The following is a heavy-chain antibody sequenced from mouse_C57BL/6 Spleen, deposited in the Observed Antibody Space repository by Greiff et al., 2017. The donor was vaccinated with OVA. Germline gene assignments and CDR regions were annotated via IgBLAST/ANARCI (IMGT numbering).Heavy chain of an antibody. CDR3: ARGEQGAMDY. J-gene: IGHJ4*01. Sequence: QVQLQQPGAELVRPGTSVKLSCKASGYTFTSYWMHWVKQRPGQGLEWIGVIDPSDSYTNYNQKFKGKATLTVDTSSSTAYMQLSSLTSEDSAVYYCARGEQGAMDYWGQGTSVTVSS. CDR1: GYTFTSYW. V-gene: IGHV1-59*01. CDR2: IDPSDSYT.